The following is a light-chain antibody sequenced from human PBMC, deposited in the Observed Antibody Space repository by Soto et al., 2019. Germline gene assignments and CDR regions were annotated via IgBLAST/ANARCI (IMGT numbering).Light chain of an antibody. Sequence: EIVLTQSPGTLSLSPGERATLSCRTSQSVSNSYLAWYQQKPGQAPRLLIYGASSRATGIPDRFSGSGSGTDFTLTISRLEPEDLAVYYCQQYGTSPWTTGQGTKVDIK. J-gene: IGKJ1*01. CDR2: GAS. CDR1: QSVSNSY. V-gene: IGKV3-20*01. CDR3: QQYGTSPWT.